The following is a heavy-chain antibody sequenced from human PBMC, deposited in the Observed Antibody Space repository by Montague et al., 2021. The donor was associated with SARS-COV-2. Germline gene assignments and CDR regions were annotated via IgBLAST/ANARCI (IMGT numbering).Heavy chain of an antibody. CDR2: IYTSGST. V-gene: IGHV4-61*02. CDR3: ARESGSPTYYYYYGMDV. D-gene: IGHD1-26*01. J-gene: IGHJ6*02. Sequence: TLSLTCTVSGGSISSGSYYWSWIRQPAGKGLEWIGRIYTSGSTNYNPSLKSRVTISVDTSKNQFSLKLSSVTAADTAGYYCARESGSPTYYYYYGMDVWGQGTTVTVSS. CDR1: GGSISSGSYY.